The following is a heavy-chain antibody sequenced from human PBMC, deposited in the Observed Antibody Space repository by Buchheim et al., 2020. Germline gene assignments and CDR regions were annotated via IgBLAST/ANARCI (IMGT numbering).Heavy chain of an antibody. CDR3: ARDFGYCSGGICYFFDY. D-gene: IGHD2-15*01. CDR2: LSYDGSKI. Sequence: QVQLVESGGDVVQPGTSLRLSCAASGFTFNTYAMHWVRQAPGKGLEWVAVLSYDGSKIYYVHSVKGRFTISRDNSKNTLYLQMNSLRADDTAVYYCARDFGYCSGGICYFFDYWGQGTL. CDR1: GFTFNTYA. J-gene: IGHJ4*02. V-gene: IGHV3-30*03.